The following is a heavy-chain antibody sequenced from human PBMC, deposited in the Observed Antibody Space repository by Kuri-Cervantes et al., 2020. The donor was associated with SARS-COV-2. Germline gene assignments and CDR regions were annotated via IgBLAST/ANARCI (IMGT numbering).Heavy chain of an antibody. CDR3: ARVYVQQLIFHYYYYMDV. Sequence: GGSLRLSCAASGFTFSSYAMHWARQAPGKGLEWVANIKQDGSEKYYVDSVKGRFTIARDNAKNSLYLQMNSLRAEDTAVYYCARVYVQQLIFHYYYYMDVWGKGTTVTVSS. CDR1: GFTFSSYA. J-gene: IGHJ6*03. D-gene: IGHD6-13*01. CDR2: IKQDGSEK. V-gene: IGHV3-7*01.